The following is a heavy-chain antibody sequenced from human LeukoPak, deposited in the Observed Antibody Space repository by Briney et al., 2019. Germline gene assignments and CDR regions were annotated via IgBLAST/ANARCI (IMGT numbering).Heavy chain of an antibody. Sequence: GGSLRLSCAASGFTFSSYWMHWVRQAPGKGLVWASRINSDGSSTIYADSVRGRFTISRDNAKNTLYLQMNSLRAEDTAVYYCARDYQSAFDIWGQGTVVAVSS. CDR1: GFTFSSYW. J-gene: IGHJ3*02. V-gene: IGHV3-74*01. CDR3: ARDYQSAFDI. D-gene: IGHD3-16*02. CDR2: INSDGSST.